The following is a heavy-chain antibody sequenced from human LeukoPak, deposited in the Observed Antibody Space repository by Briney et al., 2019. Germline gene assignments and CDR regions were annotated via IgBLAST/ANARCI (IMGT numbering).Heavy chain of an antibody. CDR1: GYIFTDYY. CDR3: ARGLYYGGNQRAHDAFDI. Sequence: EASVKVSCKASGYIFTDYYMHWVRQAPGQGLEWMGWFNPASGGTKYAQKFQGRVTRTRDTSTNTAYMELSSLGLDDTAVYYCARGLYYGGNQRAHDAFDIWGQGTLVTVSS. D-gene: IGHD4-23*01. CDR2: FNPASGGT. J-gene: IGHJ3*02. V-gene: IGHV1-2*02.